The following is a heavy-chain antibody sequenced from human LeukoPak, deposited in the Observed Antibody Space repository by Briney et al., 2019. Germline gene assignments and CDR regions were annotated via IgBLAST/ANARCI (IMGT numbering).Heavy chain of an antibody. D-gene: IGHD5-24*01. Sequence: GGSLRLSCAASGLTSNNYAMSWVRQAPGKGLEWVSVIYSGGSTYYADSVKGRFTISRDNSKNTLYLQMNSLRAEDTAVYYCARARGDGYNYHYYYMDVWGKGTTVTISS. CDR1: GLTSNNYA. CDR2: IYSGGST. CDR3: ARARGDGYNYHYYYMDV. J-gene: IGHJ6*03. V-gene: IGHV3-53*01.